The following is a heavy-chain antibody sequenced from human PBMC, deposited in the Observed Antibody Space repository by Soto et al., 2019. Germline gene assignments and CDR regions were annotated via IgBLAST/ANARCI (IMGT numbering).Heavy chain of an antibody. D-gene: IGHD6-13*01. CDR3: ARVRYSSSFHRGNWFDP. Sequence: ASVKVSCKASGYTFTSYDINWVRQATGQGLEWMGWISAYNGNTNYAQKLQGRVTMTTDTSTSTAYMELRSLRSDDTAVYYCARVRYSSSFHRGNWFDPWGQGTLVTVS. CDR2: ISAYNGNT. V-gene: IGHV1-18*01. J-gene: IGHJ5*02. CDR1: GYTFTSYD.